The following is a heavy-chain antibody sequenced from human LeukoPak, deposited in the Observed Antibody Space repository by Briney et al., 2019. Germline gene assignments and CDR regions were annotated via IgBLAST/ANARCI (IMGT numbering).Heavy chain of an antibody. CDR3: ARGLQRHVDTIMVSRLWGY. J-gene: IGHJ4*02. Sequence: GGSLRLSCAASGFTFSSYGMHWVRQAPGKGLDWVAFIHHDGSNKYYTDSVKGRFTISRDNSKNTLYLQMNSLRAEDRAVYYCARGLQRHVDTIMVSRLWGYWGQGTLVTVSS. V-gene: IGHV3-30*02. D-gene: IGHD5-18*01. CDR1: GFTFSSYG. CDR2: IHHDGSNK.